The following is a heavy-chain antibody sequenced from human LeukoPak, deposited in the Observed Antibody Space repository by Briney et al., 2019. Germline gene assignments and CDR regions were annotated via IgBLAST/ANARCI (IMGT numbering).Heavy chain of an antibody. J-gene: IGHJ4*02. Sequence: PSETLSLTCTVSGGSISSSSYYWGWIRQPPGKGLEWIGSIYYSGSTNYNPSLKSRVTISVDTSKNQFSLKLSSVTAADTAVYYCARHKAFIAVAGTVLDYWGQGTLVTVSS. V-gene: IGHV4-39*01. CDR3: ARHKAFIAVAGTVLDY. D-gene: IGHD6-19*01. CDR2: IYYSGST. CDR1: GGSISSSSYY.